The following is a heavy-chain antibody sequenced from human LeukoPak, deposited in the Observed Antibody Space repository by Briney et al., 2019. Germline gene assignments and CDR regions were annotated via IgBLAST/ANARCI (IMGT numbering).Heavy chain of an antibody. CDR2: ISSSGGNT. V-gene: IGHV3-23*01. CDR3: AKEGGYSSTWY. Sequence: GGSLRLSCAASGFTFSVSVMNWVRQAPGKGLEWVSGISSSGGNTYYADSVKGRFTISRDNHKNTLHLQMSSLRAEDTAIYYCAKEGGYSSTWYWGQGTLVTVSS. J-gene: IGHJ4*02. CDR1: GFTFSVSV. D-gene: IGHD6-13*01.